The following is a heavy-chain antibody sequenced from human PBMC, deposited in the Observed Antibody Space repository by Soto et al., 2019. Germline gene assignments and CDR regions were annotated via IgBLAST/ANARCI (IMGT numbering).Heavy chain of an antibody. V-gene: IGHV3-74*01. CDR2: MNSDGSNT. Sequence: PGGSLRLSCAASGFTFSNYWMHWVRQAPGKGLVWISRMNSDGSNTVYADAVKGRFTISRDNSKNTLYLQMNSLRAEDTAVYYCARDPSQYTFDYWGQGTLVTVSS. CDR3: ARDPSQYTFDY. J-gene: IGHJ4*02. D-gene: IGHD1-1*01. CDR1: GFTFSNYW.